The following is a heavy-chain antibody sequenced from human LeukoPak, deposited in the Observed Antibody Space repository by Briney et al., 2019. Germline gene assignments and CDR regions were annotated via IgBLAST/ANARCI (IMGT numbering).Heavy chain of an antibody. D-gene: IGHD3-22*01. V-gene: IGHV4-39*07. CDR2: IYHSGST. J-gene: IGHJ4*02. CDR1: GGSISSSTYY. Sequence: SETLSLTCTVSGGSISSSTYYWGWIRQPPGKGLEWIGSIYHSGSTYYNPSLKSRVTISVDTSKNQFSLKLSSVTAADTAVYYCARVTGGYYVASLDYWGQGTLVTVSS. CDR3: ARVTGGYYVASLDY.